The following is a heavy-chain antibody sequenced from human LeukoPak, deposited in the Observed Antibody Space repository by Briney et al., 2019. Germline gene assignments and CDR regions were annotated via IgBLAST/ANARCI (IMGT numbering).Heavy chain of an antibody. J-gene: IGHJ4*02. CDR3: ARAGGLWSGYDPQFDY. Sequence: PSETLSLTCTVSGGSISSYYWSWIRQPAGKGLEWIGRIYTSGSTNYNPSLKSRVTMSVDTSKNQFSLKLSSVTAADTAVYYCARAGGLWSGYDPQFDYWGQGTLVTVSS. CDR2: IYTSGST. CDR1: GGSISSYY. V-gene: IGHV4-4*07. D-gene: IGHD5-12*01.